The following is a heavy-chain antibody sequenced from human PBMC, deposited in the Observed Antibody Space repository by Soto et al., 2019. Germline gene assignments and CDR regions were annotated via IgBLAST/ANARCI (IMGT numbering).Heavy chain of an antibody. V-gene: IGHV3-48*01. Sequence: GGSLRLSCAASGFTFSSYSMNWVRQAPGKGLEWVSYISSSSSTIYYADSVKGRFTISRDNAKNSLYLQMNSLRAEDTAVYYCAGEYGGNSVGYYYGMDVWGQGTTVTVSS. CDR2: ISSSSSTI. CDR3: AGEYGGNSVGYYYGMDV. CDR1: GFTFSSYS. J-gene: IGHJ6*02. D-gene: IGHD2-21*02.